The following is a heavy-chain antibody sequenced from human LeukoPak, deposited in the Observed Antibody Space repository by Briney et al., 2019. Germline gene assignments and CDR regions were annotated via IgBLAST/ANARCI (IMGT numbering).Heavy chain of an antibody. CDR2: IRYDGSNK. CDR3: ARESNGGYYFDGFDI. D-gene: IGHD3-22*01. CDR1: GFTFSSYG. V-gene: IGHV3-30*02. Sequence: TGGSLRLSCAVSGFTFSSYGMHWVRQAPGKGLEWVAFIRYDGSNKYYADSVKGRFTISRDNSKNTLYLQMNSLRAEDTAVYYCARESNGGYYFDGFDIWGQGTMVTVSS. J-gene: IGHJ3*02.